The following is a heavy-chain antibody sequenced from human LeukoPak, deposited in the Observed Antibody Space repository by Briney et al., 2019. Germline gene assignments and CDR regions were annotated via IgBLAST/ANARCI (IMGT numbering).Heavy chain of an antibody. CDR2: IYPGDSDT. CDR3: ARLASSSGWPFY. D-gene: IGHD6-19*01. CDR1: GYSFTSYW. V-gene: IGHV5-51*01. J-gene: IGHJ4*02. Sequence: GESLKLSCKGCGYSFTSYWMGWARQMPGKGLEWMGIIYPGDSDTRYSPPFQGQVPISADKSISTAYLQWSSLKASDTAMYYCARLASSSGWPFYWGQGTLVTVSS.